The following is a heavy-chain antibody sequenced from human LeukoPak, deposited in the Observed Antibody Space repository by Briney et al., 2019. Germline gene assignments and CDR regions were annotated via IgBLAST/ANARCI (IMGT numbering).Heavy chain of an antibody. D-gene: IGHD3-3*01. CDR3: ARDPYWEIFRVVTLDY. V-gene: IGHV3-30-3*01. Sequence: GGSLRLSCAASGFTFSSYAMHWVRQAPGKGLEWVAVISYDGSNKYYADSVKGRFTISRDNSKNTLYLQMNSLKAEDTAVYYCARDPYWEIFRVVTLDYWGQGTLVTVSS. CDR2: ISYDGSNK. CDR1: GFTFSSYA. J-gene: IGHJ4*02.